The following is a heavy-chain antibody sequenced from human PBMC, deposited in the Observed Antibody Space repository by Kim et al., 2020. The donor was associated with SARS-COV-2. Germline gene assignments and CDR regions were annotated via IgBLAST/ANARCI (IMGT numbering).Heavy chain of an antibody. D-gene: IGHD4-17*01. J-gene: IGHJ3*02. CDR2: IYYSGST. V-gene: IGHV4-59*08. CDR3: ARHADDYGDYEWSFAFDI. Sequence: SETLSLTCTVSGGSISSDYWSWIRQPPGKGLEWIGYIYYSGSTNYNPSLKSRVTISVDTSKNQFSLKLSSVTAADTAVYYCARHADDYGDYEWSFAFDIWGQGTMVTVSS. CDR1: GGSISSDY.